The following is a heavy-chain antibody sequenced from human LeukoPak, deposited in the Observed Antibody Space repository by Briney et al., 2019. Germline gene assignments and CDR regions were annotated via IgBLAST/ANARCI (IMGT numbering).Heavy chain of an antibody. CDR2: ITTSGGST. J-gene: IGHJ4*02. CDR1: GFTFSSYA. D-gene: IGHD3-22*01. V-gene: IGHV3-23*01. CDR3: AIMHGYYDGSGYWVQ. Sequence: SGGALRVSCAASGFTFSSYAMCWVRQAPGKGLEWVSFITTSGGSTSYADSVKGRVTISRDNPRNTLYMQMTSLRDEDTAVYYCAIMHGYYDGSGYWVQWGQGTLVTVSS.